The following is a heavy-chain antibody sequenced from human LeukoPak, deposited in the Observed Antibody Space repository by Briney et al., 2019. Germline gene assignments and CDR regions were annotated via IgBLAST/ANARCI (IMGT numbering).Heavy chain of an antibody. Sequence: PSETLSLTCTVSGYSISSGYYWGWIRQPPGKGLEWIGSIYHSGSTYYNPSLKSRVTMSVDTSKNQFSLKLSSVTAADTAVYYCAREPLPVDIVVVPAAPHPSWFDPWGQGTLVTVSA. CDR1: GYSISSGYY. CDR2: IYHSGST. D-gene: IGHD2-2*01. V-gene: IGHV4-38-2*02. CDR3: AREPLPVDIVVVPAAPHPSWFDP. J-gene: IGHJ5*02.